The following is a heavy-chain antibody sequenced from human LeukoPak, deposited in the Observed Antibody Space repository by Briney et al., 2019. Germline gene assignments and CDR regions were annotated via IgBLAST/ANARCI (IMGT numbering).Heavy chain of an antibody. Sequence: NPSETLSLTCTVSGGSITRSSYHWGWIRQPPGKGLEWIGSIYYSGTTYYNPSLKSRVTILVDTSKNQFSLKLSSVTAADTAVYYCARDSSYGDLYMDVWGKGTTVTVSS. CDR2: IYYSGTT. D-gene: IGHD4-17*01. V-gene: IGHV4-39*07. CDR3: ARDSSYGDLYMDV. CDR1: GGSITRSSYH. J-gene: IGHJ6*03.